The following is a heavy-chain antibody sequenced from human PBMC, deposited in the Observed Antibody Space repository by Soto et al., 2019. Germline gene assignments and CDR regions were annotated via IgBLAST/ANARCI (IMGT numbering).Heavy chain of an antibody. CDR3: AARFDY. CDR1: GFTFRSYA. J-gene: IGHJ4*02. V-gene: IGHV3-23*01. Sequence: VGSMRLSCAASGFTFRSYAMSWVRQAPGKGLEWVSAISGSGGSTYYADSVKGRFTISRDNSKNTLDLQVNSLRAEDTAVYYCAARFDYWGQGTLVTVSS. CDR2: ISGSGGST.